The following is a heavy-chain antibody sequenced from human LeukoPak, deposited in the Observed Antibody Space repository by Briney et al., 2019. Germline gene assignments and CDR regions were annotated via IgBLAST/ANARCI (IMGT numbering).Heavy chain of an antibody. V-gene: IGHV3-21*01. CDR2: IISTTTYT. CDR3: ARATYYYGSGSHRGYMDV. Sequence: GGSLRLSCSASGFIFNTFGMNLVRQAPGKGLESVSSIISTTTYTYYADSVKGRFTISRDNAKNSLYLQMNSLRAEDTAVYYCARATYYYGSGSHRGYMDVWGKGTTVTISS. D-gene: IGHD3-10*01. J-gene: IGHJ6*03. CDR1: GFIFNTFG.